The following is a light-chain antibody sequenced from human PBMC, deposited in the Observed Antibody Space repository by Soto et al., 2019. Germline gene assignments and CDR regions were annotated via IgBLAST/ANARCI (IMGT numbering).Light chain of an antibody. J-gene: IGKJ1*01. CDR3: QQRSNWPRT. Sequence: EIVLTQSPATLSLSPGERANISCRPSQSVSSYLAWYQQKPGQAPRPLIYDASNRATGIPARFSGSGSGTDFTLTISSLEPEDFAVYYCQQRSNWPRTFGQGTRWIS. V-gene: IGKV3-11*01. CDR1: QSVSSY. CDR2: DAS.